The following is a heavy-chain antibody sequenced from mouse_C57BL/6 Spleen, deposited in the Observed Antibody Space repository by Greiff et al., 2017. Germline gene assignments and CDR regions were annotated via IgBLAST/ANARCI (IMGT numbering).Heavy chain of an antibody. D-gene: IGHD1-1*01. CDR1: GYSITSGYY. J-gene: IGHJ3*01. CDR2: ISYDGSN. Sequence: EVKLMESGPGLVKPSQSLSLTCSVTGYSITSGYYWNWIRQFPGNKLEWMGYISYDGSNNYNPSLKNRISITRDTSKNQFFLKLNSVTTEDTATYYCARDPYYYGSSWFAYWGQGTLVTVSA. CDR3: ARDPYYYGSSWFAY. V-gene: IGHV3-6*01.